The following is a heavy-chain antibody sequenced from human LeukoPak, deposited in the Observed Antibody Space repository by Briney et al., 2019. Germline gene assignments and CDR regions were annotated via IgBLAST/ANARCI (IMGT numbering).Heavy chain of an antibody. Sequence: SETLSLTCTVSGYSISSGYYWGWIRQPPGKGLGWIGSIYHSGSTYYNPSLKSRVTISVDTSKNQFSLKLSSVTAADTAVYYCARGGQSGPPFDYWGQGTLVTVSS. CDR2: IYHSGST. V-gene: IGHV4-38-2*02. CDR3: ARGGQSGPPFDY. CDR1: GYSISSGYY. D-gene: IGHD1-26*01. J-gene: IGHJ4*02.